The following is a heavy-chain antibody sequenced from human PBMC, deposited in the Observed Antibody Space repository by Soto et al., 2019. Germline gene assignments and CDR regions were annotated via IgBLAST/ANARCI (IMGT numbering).Heavy chain of an antibody. CDR2: INHSGST. CDR1: GGSFSGYY. D-gene: IGHD5-18*01. Sequence: PSETLSLTCAVYGGSFSGYYWSWIRQPPGKGLEWIGEINHSGSTNYNPSLKSRVTISVDTSKNQFSLKLSSVTAADTAVYYCARALARGYSYGYVSRNFDPWGQGTLVTVSS. J-gene: IGHJ5*02. V-gene: IGHV4-34*01. CDR3: ARALARGYSYGYVSRNFDP.